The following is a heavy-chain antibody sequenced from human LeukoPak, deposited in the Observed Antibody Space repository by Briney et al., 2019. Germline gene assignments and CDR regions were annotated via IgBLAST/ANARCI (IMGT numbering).Heavy chain of an antibody. V-gene: IGHV4-61*02. CDR1: GGSISSGSYY. D-gene: IGHD2-2*01. CDR3: ARVDPYCSSTSCSFDS. J-gene: IGHJ4*02. Sequence: SETLSLTCTVSGGSISSGSYYWSWIRQPAGKGLEWIGRIYTSGSTNYNPSLKSRVTISVDTTKNQFSLKLSSVTAADTAVYYCARVDPYCSSTSCSFDSWGQGTLVTVSS. CDR2: IYTSGST.